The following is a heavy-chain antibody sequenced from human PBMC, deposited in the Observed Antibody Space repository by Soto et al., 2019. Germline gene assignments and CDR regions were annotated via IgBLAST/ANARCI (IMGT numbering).Heavy chain of an antibody. V-gene: IGHV1-18*04. CDR3: ARGEWLSHYYYYGMDV. J-gene: IGHJ6*02. D-gene: IGHD3-3*01. Sequence: GPSVKVSCKASGYTFTSYGISCVRQAPGQGLEWMGWISAYNGNTNYAQKLQGRVTMTTDTSTSTAYMELRSLRSDDTAVYYCARGEWLSHYYYYGMDVWGQGTTVTVSS. CDR2: ISAYNGNT. CDR1: GYTFTSYG.